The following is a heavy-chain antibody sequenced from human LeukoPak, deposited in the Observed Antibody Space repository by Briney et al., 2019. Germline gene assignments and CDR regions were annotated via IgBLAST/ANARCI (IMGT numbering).Heavy chain of an antibody. V-gene: IGHV1-2*06. CDR3: ARERSSSGTYWYFDL. D-gene: IGHD6-19*01. CDR2: INPNSGGT. CDR1: GYTFTGYY. Sequence: ASVEVSCKASGYTFTGYYMHWVRQAPGQGLEWMGRINPNSGGTNYAQKFQGRVTMTRDTSISTAYMELSRLRSDDTAVYYCARERSSSGTYWYFDLWGRGTLVTVSS. J-gene: IGHJ2*01.